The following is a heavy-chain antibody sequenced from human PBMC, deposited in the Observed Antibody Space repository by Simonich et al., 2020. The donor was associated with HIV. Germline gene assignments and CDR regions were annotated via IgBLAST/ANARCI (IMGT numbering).Heavy chain of an antibody. CDR2: ITYSGRT. D-gene: IGHD3-10*01. J-gene: IGHJ3*02. CDR1: GGSFSGYY. Sequence: QVQLQQWGAGLLKSSETLSLTCAVYGGSFSGYYWSWIRQHPGKGLEWLGEITYSGRTNNNPSLKSRVTISVDTSKSQFSLKLKSVTAADTAVYYCAREVGYYPPHLEENNAFDIWGQGTMVTVSS. V-gene: IGHV4-34*01. CDR3: AREVGYYPPHLEENNAFDI.